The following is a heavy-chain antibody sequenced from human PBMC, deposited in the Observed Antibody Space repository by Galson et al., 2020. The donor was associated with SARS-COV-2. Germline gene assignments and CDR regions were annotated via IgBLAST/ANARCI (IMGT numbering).Heavy chain of an antibody. CDR2: IYTSGST. V-gene: IGHV4-61*02. Sequence: SETLSLTCTVSGGSISSGTYYWTWIRQPAGKGLEWIGRIYTSGSTNYNPSLKSRVTISVDTSKNQFSLSLSSVTAADTAVYYCARGAATAYDYWGQGTLVTVSS. D-gene: IGHD6-25*01. J-gene: IGHJ4*02. CDR3: ARGAATAYDY. CDR1: GGSISSGTYY.